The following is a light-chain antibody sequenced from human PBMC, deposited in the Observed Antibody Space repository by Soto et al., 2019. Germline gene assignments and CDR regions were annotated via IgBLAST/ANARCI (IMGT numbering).Light chain of an antibody. CDR3: QQRSNWPPIT. Sequence: EIVLTQSPATLSLSPGERATLSCRASQSIAGYLAWYQKKPGQAPRLLIYDTSNRVTGVPARFSGSGSGTDFTLSISSLVPEDFAVYYCQQRSNWPPITFGQGTRLEI. CDR2: DTS. V-gene: IGKV3-11*01. CDR1: QSIAGY. J-gene: IGKJ5*01.